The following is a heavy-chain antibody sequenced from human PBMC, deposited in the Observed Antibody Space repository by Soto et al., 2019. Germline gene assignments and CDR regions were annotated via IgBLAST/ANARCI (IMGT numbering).Heavy chain of an antibody. D-gene: IGHD4-17*01. J-gene: IGHJ4*02. Sequence: GGSLRLSCAASGFTFSDHYMDWVRQAPGKGLEWVGRTRNKANSYTTEYAASVKGRFTISRDDSKNSLYLQMNSLKTEDTAVYYCARDATGSGGIYYFDYWGQGTLVTVSS. CDR2: TRNKANSYTT. CDR1: GFTFSDHY. CDR3: ARDATGSGGIYYFDY. V-gene: IGHV3-72*01.